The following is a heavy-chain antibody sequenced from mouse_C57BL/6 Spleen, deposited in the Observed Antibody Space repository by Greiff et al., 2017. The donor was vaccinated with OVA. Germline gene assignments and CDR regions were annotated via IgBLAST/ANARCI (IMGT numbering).Heavy chain of an antibody. V-gene: IGHV1-59*01. D-gene: IGHD1-1*01. Sequence: QVQLQQPGAELVRPGTSVKLSCKASGYTFTSYWMHWVKQRPGQGLEWIGVIDPSDSYTNYNQKFKGKATLTVDTSSSTAYMQLSSLTSEDSAVYYCARDPTTVVAKDYWGQGTTLTVSS. CDR3: ARDPTTVVAKDY. CDR1: GYTFTSYW. CDR2: IDPSDSYT. J-gene: IGHJ2*01.